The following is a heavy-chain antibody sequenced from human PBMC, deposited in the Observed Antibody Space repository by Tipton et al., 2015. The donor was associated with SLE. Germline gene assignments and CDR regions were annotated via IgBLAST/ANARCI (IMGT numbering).Heavy chain of an antibody. CDR2: IYTSGST. V-gene: IGHV4-4*07. D-gene: IGHD1-26*01. Sequence: TLSLTCTVSGGPISSYYWSWIRQPAGKGLEWIGRIYTSGSTNYNPSLKSRVTMSVDTSKNQFSLKLSSVTAADTAVYYCARDRVVGAIGWFDPWGQGTLVTVSS. CDR3: ARDRVVGAIGWFDP. J-gene: IGHJ5*02. CDR1: GGPISSYY.